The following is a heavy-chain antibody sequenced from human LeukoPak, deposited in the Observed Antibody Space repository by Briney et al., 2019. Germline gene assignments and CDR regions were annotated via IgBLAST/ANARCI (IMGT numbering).Heavy chain of an antibody. CDR2: IYHSGST. Sequence: SETLSLTCAVYGYSISSGYYWGWIRQPPGKGLEWIGSIYHSGSTYYNPSLKSRVTISVDTSKNQFSLKLSSVTAADTAVYYRARLSSSSWYGSYNWFDPWGQGTLVTVSS. CDR3: ARLSSSSWYGSYNWFDP. J-gene: IGHJ5*02. CDR1: GYSISSGYY. D-gene: IGHD6-13*01. V-gene: IGHV4-38-2*01.